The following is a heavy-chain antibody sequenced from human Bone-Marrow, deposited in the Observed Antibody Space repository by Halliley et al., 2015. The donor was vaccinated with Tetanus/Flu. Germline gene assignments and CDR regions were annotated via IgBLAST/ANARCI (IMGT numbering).Heavy chain of an antibody. Sequence: MGYLYHRGSPYSTPSLKSRAIISVDGSKTQFSLKLSSVAAADTAVYYCARGGAVTSSPGAMDVWGQGTTVTVSS. D-gene: IGHD4-17*01. J-gene: IGHJ6*02. CDR2: LYHRGSP. CDR3: ARGGAVTSSPGAMDV. V-gene: IGHV4-30-2*01.